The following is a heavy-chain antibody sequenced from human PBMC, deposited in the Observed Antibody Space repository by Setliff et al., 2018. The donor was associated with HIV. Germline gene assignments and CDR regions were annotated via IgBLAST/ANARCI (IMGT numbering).Heavy chain of an antibody. J-gene: IGHJ3*02. CDR1: GGSFSGYY. Sequence: ETLSLTCAVYGGSFSGYYWSWIRQPPGKGLEWIGEIYHSGITYYNSSLKSRVTISVDTSKNQFSLNLTSVTAADTAVYYCARLGYSGSLVGAFDIWGQGTMVTVSS. CDR2: IYHSGIT. CDR3: ARLGYSGSLVGAFDI. D-gene: IGHD1-26*01. V-gene: IGHV4-34*01.